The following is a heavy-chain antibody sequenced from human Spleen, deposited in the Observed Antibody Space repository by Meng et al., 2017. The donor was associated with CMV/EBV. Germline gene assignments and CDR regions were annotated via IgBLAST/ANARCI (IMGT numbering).Heavy chain of an antibody. Sequence: SLTCSVSGGSIRSYYWSWIRQFPGKGLEWIGYVYYSGSNSQNPSLKSRVTIAVDTSENQFSLRLSSVTAADTAVYYCAGGNGYGKYEYWGQGILVTVSS. D-gene: IGHD5-12*01. CDR1: GGSIRSYY. CDR3: AGGNGYGKYEY. J-gene: IGHJ4*02. V-gene: IGHV4-59*01. CDR2: VYYSGSN.